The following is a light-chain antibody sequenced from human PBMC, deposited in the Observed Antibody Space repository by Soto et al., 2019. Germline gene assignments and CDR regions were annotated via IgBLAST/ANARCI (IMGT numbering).Light chain of an antibody. J-gene: IGLJ2*01. CDR2: DVP. CDR1: NTDIGGYDC. CDR3: SSYTSINTVV. V-gene: IGLV2-14*01. Sequence: QSVLTQPASMSGSPGQSITISCTGSNTDIGGYDCVSWYQQHPGKAPKVLIYDVPNRPSGVSSRFSGAKSGNTASLTISGLQADDEADYYCSSYTSINTVVFGGGTKVTVL.